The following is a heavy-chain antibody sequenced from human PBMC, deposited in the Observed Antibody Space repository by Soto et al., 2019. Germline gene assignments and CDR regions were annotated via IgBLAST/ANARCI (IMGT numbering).Heavy chain of an antibody. CDR1: GGSISSYY. CDR3: ARGSGSPVMVDD. CDR2: IYYSGST. D-gene: IGHD1-26*01. Sequence: SETLSLTCTVSGGSISSYYWSWIRQPPGKGLEWIGYIYYSGSTNYNPSLKSRVTISVDTSKNQFSLKLSSVTAADTAVYYCARGSGSPVMVDDCGQGTRVTVAS. V-gene: IGHV4-59*01. J-gene: IGHJ4*02.